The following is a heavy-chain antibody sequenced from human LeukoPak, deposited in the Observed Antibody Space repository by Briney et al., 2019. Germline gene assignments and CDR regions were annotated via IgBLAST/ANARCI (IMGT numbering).Heavy chain of an antibody. Sequence: TLSLTCTVSGGSISSGSYYWSWIRQPPGKALEWLARIDWDDDKFYSTSLKTRLTISKDTSKNQVVLTMTNMDPVDTATYYCARSPGYSSGWYNWFDPWGQGTLVTVSS. CDR3: ARSPGYSSGWYNWFDP. CDR1: GGSISSGSYY. V-gene: IGHV2-70*16. CDR2: IDWDDDK. D-gene: IGHD6-19*01. J-gene: IGHJ5*02.